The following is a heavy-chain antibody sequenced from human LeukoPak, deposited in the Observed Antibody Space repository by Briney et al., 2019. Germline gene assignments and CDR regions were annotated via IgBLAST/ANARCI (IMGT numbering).Heavy chain of an antibody. J-gene: IGHJ4*02. Sequence: GGSLRLSCAASGFTFSDYYMSWIRQAPGKGLEWVSYISGSGSTIYYADSVKGRFTISGDNSKNTLYLQMNSLRAEDTAVYYCAKSGLNRFDYWGQGTLVTVSS. CDR2: ISGSGSTI. CDR3: AKSGLNRFDY. D-gene: IGHD2-15*01. CDR1: GFTFSDYY. V-gene: IGHV3-11*01.